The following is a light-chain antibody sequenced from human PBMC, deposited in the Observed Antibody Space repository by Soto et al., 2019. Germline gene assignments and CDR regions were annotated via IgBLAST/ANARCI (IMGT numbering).Light chain of an antibody. J-gene: IGKJ2*01. CDR2: LGS. CDR3: MQALQTPRT. V-gene: IGKV2-28*01. Sequence: DIVMTQSPLSLPVTPGEPASISCRSSQSLLHSNGYNSLDWYLQKPGQSPQLLIYLGSNRASGGPDRFSGSGSGTDFTLKISRVEAEDVGVYYCMQALQTPRTFGQGTKLEIK. CDR1: QSLLHSNGYNS.